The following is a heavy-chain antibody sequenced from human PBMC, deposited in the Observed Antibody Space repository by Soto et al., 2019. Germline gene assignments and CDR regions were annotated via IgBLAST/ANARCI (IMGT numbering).Heavy chain of an antibody. CDR1: GGSFSGYY. CDR3: ASSAWASDY. J-gene: IGHJ4*02. CDR2: INHSGST. Sequence: SETLSLTCAVYGGSFSGYYWSWIRQPPGKGLEWIGEINHSGSTNYNPSLKSRVTISVDTSKNQFSLKLSSVTAADTAVYYCASSAWASDYWGQGTLVTVSS. D-gene: IGHD3-16*01. V-gene: IGHV4-34*01.